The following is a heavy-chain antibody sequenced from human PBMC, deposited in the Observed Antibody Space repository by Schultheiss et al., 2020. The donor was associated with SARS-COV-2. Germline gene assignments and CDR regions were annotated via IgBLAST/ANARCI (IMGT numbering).Heavy chain of an antibody. D-gene: IGHD2-2*01. V-gene: IGHV1-2*02. J-gene: IGHJ5*02. CDR1: GGTFGSST. CDR3: ARASVYLQRVFDP. CDR2: INPNSGGT. Sequence: ASVKVSCKASGGTFGSSTINWVRQAPGQGLEWMGWINPNSGGTNYAQKFQGRVTMTRDTSISTAYMELSRLRSDDTAVYYCARASVYLQRVFDPWGQGTLVTVSS.